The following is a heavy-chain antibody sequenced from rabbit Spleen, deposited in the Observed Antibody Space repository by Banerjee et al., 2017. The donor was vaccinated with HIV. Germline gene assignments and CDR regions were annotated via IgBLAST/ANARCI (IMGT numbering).Heavy chain of an antibody. CDR2: IAGSSGFT. CDR1: GFSFSSSDY. Sequence: QSLEESGGDLVKPGASLTLTCTASGFSFSSSDYMCWVRQAPGKGLEWISCIAGSSGFTYYASWAKGRFTCSKASSTTVTLQMTSLTAADTATYFCARDTGTSFSTYGMDLWGQGTLVTVS. J-gene: IGHJ6*01. V-gene: IGHV1S40*01. CDR3: ARDTGTSFSTYGMDL. D-gene: IGHD8-1*01.